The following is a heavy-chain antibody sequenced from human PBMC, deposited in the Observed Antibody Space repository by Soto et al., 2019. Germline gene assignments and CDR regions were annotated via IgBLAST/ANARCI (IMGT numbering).Heavy chain of an antibody. CDR1: GYVFISYG. D-gene: IGHD3-10*01. J-gene: IGHJ4*02. CDR2: ISRHNGNT. CDR3: ARDLDGSGSYYTDY. Sequence: QVQLVQSGAEVKKPGASVKVSCKASGYVFISYGISWVRQAPGQGLEWMGWISRHNGNTNYAQKFQGRVTMTTDASTSTAYMELRSLRSDDTAVSYCARDLDGSGSYYTDYWGQGTLVTVSS. V-gene: IGHV1-18*01.